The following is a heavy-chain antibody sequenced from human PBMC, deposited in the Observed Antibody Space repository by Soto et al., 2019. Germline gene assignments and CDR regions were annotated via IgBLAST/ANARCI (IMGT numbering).Heavy chain of an antibody. CDR2: ISYSGGNT. CDR3: AKDRYSDRGRYFYC. CDR1: GSTFNTFA. Sequence: EVQLLESGGDLVQPGGSLRLSCAASGSTFNTFAMSWVRQSPGKGLEWVSSISYSGGNTYYADSVKGRFTISRDNSKNTLYLEMSSLRAEDTAIYYCAKDRYSDRGRYFYCWGQGTLVTVSS. D-gene: IGHD5-18*01. V-gene: IGHV3-23*01. J-gene: IGHJ4*02.